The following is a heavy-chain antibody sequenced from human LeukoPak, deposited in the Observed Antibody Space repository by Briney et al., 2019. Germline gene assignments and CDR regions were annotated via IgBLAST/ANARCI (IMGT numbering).Heavy chain of an antibody. CDR1: GGSVSGYF. Sequence: SETLSLTCTVSGGSVSGYFWGWIRQPPGEGLEFIGCIYYTGAASYKPSLSSRVTMSVDTSKNQFSLKVTSVTAADTAVYYCAKFATVTTPNWIDPWGQGMLVTVSS. V-gene: IGHV4-59*02. CDR2: IYYTGAA. J-gene: IGHJ5*02. CDR3: AKFATVTTPNWIDP. D-gene: IGHD4-17*01.